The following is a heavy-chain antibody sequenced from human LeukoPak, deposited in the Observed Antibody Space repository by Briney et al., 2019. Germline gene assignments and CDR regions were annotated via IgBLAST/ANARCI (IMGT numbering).Heavy chain of an antibody. CDR2: INTNTGNP. D-gene: IGHD3-22*01. V-gene: IGHV7-4-1*02. J-gene: IGHJ4*02. Sequence: GASVKVSCKASGYTFTSYAMNWVRQAPGQGLEWMGWINTNTGNPTYAQGFTGRFVFSLDTSVSTAYLQISSLKAEDTAVYYRARGSYYYDSSVRQDYWGQGTLVTVSS. CDR3: ARGSYYYDSSVRQDY. CDR1: GYTFTSYA.